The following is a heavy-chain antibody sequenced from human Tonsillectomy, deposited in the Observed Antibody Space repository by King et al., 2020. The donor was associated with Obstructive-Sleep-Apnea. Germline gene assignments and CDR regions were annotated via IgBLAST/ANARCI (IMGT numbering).Heavy chain of an antibody. J-gene: IGHJ4*02. CDR3: ARGSYYYDRPFDY. CDR2: VYYRGTT. CDR1: GGSISSYY. V-gene: IGHV4-59*01. Sequence: QLQESGPGLVKPSETLSLTCTVSGGSISSYYRSWIRQPPGKGLEWIGYVYYRGTTNYNPSLKSRVTISVDTSKDQFSLNMSSVTAADTAVYYCARGSYYYDRPFDYWGQGTLVTVSS. D-gene: IGHD3-22*01.